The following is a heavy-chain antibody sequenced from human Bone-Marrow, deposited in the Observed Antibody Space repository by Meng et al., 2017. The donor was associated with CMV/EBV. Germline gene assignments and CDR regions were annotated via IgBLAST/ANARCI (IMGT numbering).Heavy chain of an antibody. D-gene: IGHD3-3*01. CDR1: GFTFSSYE. J-gene: IGHJ4*02. CDR3: AREGVEGYYDFWSGYYND. CDR2: ISSSGSTI. V-gene: IGHV3-48*03. Sequence: GESLKISCAASGFTFSSYEMNWVRQAPGKGLEWVSYISSSGSTIYYADSVKGRFTISRDNAKNSLYLQMNSLRAEDTAVYYCAREGVEGYYDFWSGYYNDWGQGTRVTVSS.